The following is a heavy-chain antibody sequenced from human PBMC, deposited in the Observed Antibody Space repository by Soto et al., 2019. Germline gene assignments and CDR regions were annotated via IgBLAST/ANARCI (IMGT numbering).Heavy chain of an antibody. CDR3: ARDYSQSYYFDY. CDR2: INPNSGGA. D-gene: IGHD2-15*01. Sequence: ASVKVSCKASGYTFTGYYMHWVRQAPGQGLEWMGWINPNSGGANYAQKFQGWVTMTRDTSISTAYMELSRLRSDDTAVYYCARDYSQSYYFDYWGQGTLVTVSS. CDR1: GYTFTGYY. J-gene: IGHJ4*02. V-gene: IGHV1-2*04.